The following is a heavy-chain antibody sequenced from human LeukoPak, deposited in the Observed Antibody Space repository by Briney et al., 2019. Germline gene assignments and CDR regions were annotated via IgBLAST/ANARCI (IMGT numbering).Heavy chain of an antibody. CDR2: ISGSGGST. V-gene: IGHV3-23*01. D-gene: IGHD2-2*01. CDR1: GFDFGTYA. J-gene: IGHJ6*02. Sequence: GGSLRLSCVASGFDFGTYAMSWVRQAPGKGLEWVSAISGSGGSTYYADSVKGRFTISRDNSKNTLYLQMNSLRAEDTAVYYCANDKVPAAIGYYYYYGMDVWGQGTTVTVSS. CDR3: ANDKVPAAIGYYYYYGMDV.